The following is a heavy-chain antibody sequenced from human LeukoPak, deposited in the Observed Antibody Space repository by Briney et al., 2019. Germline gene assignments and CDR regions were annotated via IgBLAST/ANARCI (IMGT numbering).Heavy chain of an antibody. J-gene: IGHJ3*02. CDR2: AYYTGST. CDR3: ARVTIDAFDI. V-gene: IGHV4-39*02. Sequence: SETLSLTCTVSGGSISSTTYYWGWIRQPPGKGLEWIGSAYYTGSTYYNPSLKSRVTILVDTSKNHFSLKVTSVTAADTAVYYCARVTIDAFDIWGQGTMVTVSS. CDR1: GGSISSTTYY.